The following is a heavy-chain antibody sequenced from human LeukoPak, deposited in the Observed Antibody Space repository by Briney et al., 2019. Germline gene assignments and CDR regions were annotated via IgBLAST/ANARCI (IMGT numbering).Heavy chain of an antibody. CDR2: IYPGDSDT. D-gene: IGHD2-2*01. Sequence: GESLKISCKGSGYSFTSYWIGWVRQMPGKGLGWMGIIYPGDSDTRYSPSFQGQVTISADKSISTAYLQWSSLKASDTAMYYCARQGAYCSSTSCYVGYFDYWGQGTLVTVSS. V-gene: IGHV5-51*01. CDR1: GYSFTSYW. CDR3: ARQGAYCSSTSCYVGYFDY. J-gene: IGHJ4*02.